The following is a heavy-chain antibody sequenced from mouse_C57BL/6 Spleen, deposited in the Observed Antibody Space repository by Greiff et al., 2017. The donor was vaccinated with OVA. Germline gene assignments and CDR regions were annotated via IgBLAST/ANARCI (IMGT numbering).Heavy chain of an antibody. Sequence: QVQLKESGAELVRPGTSVKMSCKASGYTFTNYWIGWAKQRPGHGLEWIGDIYPGGGYTNYNEKFKGKATLTADKSSSTAYMQVSSLTSEDSAIYDCARGANDYDGYYFDYWGQGTTLTVSS. J-gene: IGHJ2*01. D-gene: IGHD2-4*01. V-gene: IGHV1-63*01. CDR1: GYTFTNYW. CDR3: ARGANDYDGYYFDY. CDR2: IYPGGGYT.